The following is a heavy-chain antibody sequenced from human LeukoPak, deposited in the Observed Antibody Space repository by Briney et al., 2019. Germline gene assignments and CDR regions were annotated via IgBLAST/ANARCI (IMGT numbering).Heavy chain of an antibody. Sequence: SETLSLTCAVSGGSFSGYYWSWIRQPPGKGLEWIGEINHSGSTNYNPSLKSRVTISVDTSKNQFSLKLSSVTAADTAVYYCARALGYSSSWGYWYFDLWGRGTLVTVSS. CDR2: INHSGST. J-gene: IGHJ2*01. D-gene: IGHD6-13*01. CDR3: ARALGYSSSWGYWYFDL. CDR1: GGSFSGYY. V-gene: IGHV4-34*01.